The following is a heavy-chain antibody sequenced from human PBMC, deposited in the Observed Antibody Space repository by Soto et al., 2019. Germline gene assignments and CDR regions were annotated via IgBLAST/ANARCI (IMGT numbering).Heavy chain of an antibody. CDR3: AKGARDSSGYYPPYYYYYGMDV. CDR2: ISGSGGST. V-gene: IGHV3-23*01. Sequence: GSLRLSCAASGFTFSSYAMSWVRQASGKGLEWVPAISGSGGSTYYADSVKGRFTISRDNSKNTLYLQMNSLRAEDTAVYYCAKGARDSSGYYPPYYYYYGMDVWGQGTTVTVSS. D-gene: IGHD3-22*01. CDR1: GFTFSSYA. J-gene: IGHJ6*02.